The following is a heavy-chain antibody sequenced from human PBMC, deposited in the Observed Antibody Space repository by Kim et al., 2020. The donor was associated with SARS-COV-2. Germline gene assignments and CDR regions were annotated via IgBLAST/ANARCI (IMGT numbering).Heavy chain of an antibody. CDR3: ARDNARITIFGYPAGFDP. Sequence: KSRVTISVDTSKNQFSLKLSSVTAADTAVYYCARDNARITIFGYPAGFDPWGQGTLVTVSS. J-gene: IGHJ5*02. V-gene: IGHV4-59*01. D-gene: IGHD3-3*01.